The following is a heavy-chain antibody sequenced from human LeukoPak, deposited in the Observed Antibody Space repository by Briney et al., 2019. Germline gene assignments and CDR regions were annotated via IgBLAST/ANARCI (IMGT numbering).Heavy chain of an antibody. CDR1: GFTFGDYG. CDR2: INWNGGST. CDR3: ARDTYYYGSGRIRDI. V-gene: IGHV3-20*01. J-gene: IGHJ3*02. Sequence: GVSLRLSCAASGFTFGDYGMSWVRQAPGKGLEWVSGINWNGGSTGYADSVKGRFTISRDNAKNSLYLQMNSLRAEDTALYHCARDTYYYGSGRIRDIWGQGTMVTVSS. D-gene: IGHD3-10*01.